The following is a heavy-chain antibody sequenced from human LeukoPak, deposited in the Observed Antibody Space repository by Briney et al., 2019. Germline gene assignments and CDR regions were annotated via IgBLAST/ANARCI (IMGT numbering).Heavy chain of an antibody. J-gene: IGHJ4*02. CDR3: ARAFSKNPHFDY. D-gene: IGHD1-14*01. CDR1: GGSFSNYY. V-gene: IGHV4-34*01. Sequence: SETLSLTCAVYGGSFSNYYWHWIRQPPGKGLQWIGEISHSGGINYNPSLKSRVTISEDTSKSQFSPRLTSVTAADTAVYYCARAFSKNPHFDYWGQGTLVTVSS. CDR2: ISHSGGI.